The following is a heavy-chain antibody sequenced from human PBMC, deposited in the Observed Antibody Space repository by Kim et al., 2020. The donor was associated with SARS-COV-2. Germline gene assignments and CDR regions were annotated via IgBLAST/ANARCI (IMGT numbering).Heavy chain of an antibody. CDR1: GFTFSSYA. Sequence: GGSLRLFCAASGFTFSSYAMSWVRQAPGKGLEWVSAISGSGGSTYYADSVKGRFTISIDNSKNTLYLQMNSLRAEDTAVYYCAKVMVGYYFDYWGQGTLVTVSS. CDR2: ISGSGGST. D-gene: IGHD2-15*01. V-gene: IGHV3-23*01. J-gene: IGHJ4*02. CDR3: AKVMVGYYFDY.